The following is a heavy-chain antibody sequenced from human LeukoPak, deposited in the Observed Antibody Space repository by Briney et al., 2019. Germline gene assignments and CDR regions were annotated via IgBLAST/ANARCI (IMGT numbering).Heavy chain of an antibody. CDR3: ATDCSGNRCYSL. D-gene: IGHD2-2*01. V-gene: IGHV3-43*02. CDR2: ISGDGRST. CDR1: GFSFNEYA. J-gene: IGHJ4*02. Sequence: PGGSLRLSCAVSGFSFNEYAMNWGRQAPGKGLEWISFISGDGRSTYYADSVKGRFTVSRDNSRNSLYLQMNSLRLGDTALYYCATDCSGNRCYSLWGPGTLVTVSS.